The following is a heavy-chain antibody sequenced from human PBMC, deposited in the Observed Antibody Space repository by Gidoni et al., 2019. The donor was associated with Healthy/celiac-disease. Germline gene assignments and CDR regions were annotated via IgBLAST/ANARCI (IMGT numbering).Heavy chain of an antibody. CDR1: GCSIIRGDYY. Sequence: QVQLQESCPGLVKPSQTLSLTCTVSGCSIIRGDYYWSWIRQPPGKGLEWIGYIYYSGSTYDNTSLKRRVTISVETSKKQCSLKLSSGTAADTAVDYWARVISGYDWGYWYVDLWGRGTLVTVSS. J-gene: IGHJ2*01. V-gene: IGHV4-30-4*01. CDR3: ARVISGYDWGYWYVDL. D-gene: IGHD5-12*01. CDR2: IYYSGST.